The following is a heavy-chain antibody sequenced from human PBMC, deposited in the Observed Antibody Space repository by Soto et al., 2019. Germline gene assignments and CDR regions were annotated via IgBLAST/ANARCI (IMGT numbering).Heavy chain of an antibody. Sequence: PSETLSLTCTVSGGSVSIGSHYWSWIRQTPGKGLEWIAYIYHSGSTDYNTPLKSRVSISVDWSKNQFSLRLDSVTAADTAVYYCARDRSDDLHSFDAFDFWGSGTMVTVSS. CDR1: GGSVSIGSHY. CDR2: IYHSGST. V-gene: IGHV4-61*01. J-gene: IGHJ3*01. CDR3: ARDRSDDLHSFDAFDF.